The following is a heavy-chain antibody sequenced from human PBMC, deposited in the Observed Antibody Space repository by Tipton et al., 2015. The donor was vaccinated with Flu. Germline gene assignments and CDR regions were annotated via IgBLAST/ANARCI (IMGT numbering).Heavy chain of an antibody. Sequence: TLSLTCTVSGDSISSSTDYWGWIRQPPGKGLEWIGTMYYDGSTYYNPSLRSRVTISLDTSKNQFSLRLSSVTAADTAVYYCARMEWTVTTPRYFDLWGRGTLVTVSS. CDR3: ARMEWTVTTPRYFDL. J-gene: IGHJ2*01. CDR1: GDSISSSTDY. CDR2: MYYDGST. V-gene: IGHV4-39*01. D-gene: IGHD4-17*01.